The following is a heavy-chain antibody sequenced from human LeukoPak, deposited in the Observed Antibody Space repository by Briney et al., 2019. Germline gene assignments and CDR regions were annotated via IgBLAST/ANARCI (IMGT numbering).Heavy chain of an antibody. CDR2: INPSGGST. D-gene: IGHD5-24*01. J-gene: IGHJ5*02. CDR1: GYTFTSYY. V-gene: IGHV1-46*01. Sequence: GASVKVSCKASGYTFTSYYMHWVRQAPGQGLEWMGIINPSGGSTSYAQKFQGGVTMTRDTSTSTVYMELSSLRSEDTAVYYCASAGWLQNWFDPWGQGTLVTVSS. CDR3: ASAGWLQNWFDP.